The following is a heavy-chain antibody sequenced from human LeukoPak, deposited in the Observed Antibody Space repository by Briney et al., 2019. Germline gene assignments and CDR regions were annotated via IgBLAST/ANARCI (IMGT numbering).Heavy chain of an antibody. J-gene: IGHJ1*01. CDR2: IYNSGSI. CDR1: GGSTSSGNYY. Sequence: ASQTLSLTCTVSGGSTSSGNYYWSWIRQPPGKDLEWIGYIYNSGSIYHNPSLESRAALSVDTSKNQFSLTLSSVTAADTAVYFCASPRGDDSGGYYTWYFHHWGQGILVTVSS. D-gene: IGHD3-22*01. V-gene: IGHV4-30-4*08. CDR3: ASPRGDDSGGYYTWYFHH.